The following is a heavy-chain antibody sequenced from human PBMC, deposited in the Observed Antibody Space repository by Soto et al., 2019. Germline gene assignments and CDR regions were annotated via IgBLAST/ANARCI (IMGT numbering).Heavy chain of an antibody. Sequence: EVQLLQSGGGLVQPGGSLRLSCAASGFTVSGQSMTWVRQDPGKGLVWISGISATEGITFYADSVRGRFTISRDKSKNTIYLQMSSLTVEDTATYYCSRWSGDGDLWAQGTLVTVSA. CDR3: SRWSGDGDL. CDR2: ISATEGIT. J-gene: IGHJ4*02. D-gene: IGHD3-10*01. V-gene: IGHV3-23*01. CDR1: GFTVSGQS.